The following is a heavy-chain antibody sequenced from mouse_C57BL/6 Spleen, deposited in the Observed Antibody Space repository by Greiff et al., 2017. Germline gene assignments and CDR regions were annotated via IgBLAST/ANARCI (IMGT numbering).Heavy chain of an antibody. CDR3: ASTYYYGSSKDWYFDV. Sequence: EVQLQESGAELVKPGASVKLSCTASGFNFKDYYMHWVKQRTEQGLEWIGRIDPEDGETKYAPKFQGKATITAATSSNTAYLQLSSLTSEDTAVYYWASTYYYGSSKDWYFDVWGTGTTVTVSS. CDR1: GFNFKDYY. D-gene: IGHD1-1*01. J-gene: IGHJ1*03. CDR2: IDPEDGET. V-gene: IGHV14-2*01.